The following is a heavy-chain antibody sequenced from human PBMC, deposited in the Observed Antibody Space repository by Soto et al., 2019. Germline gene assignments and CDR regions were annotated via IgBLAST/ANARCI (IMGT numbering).Heavy chain of an antibody. CDR2: IDPSDSYT. J-gene: IGHJ6*02. D-gene: IGHD3-10*01. CDR3: ARRRLDYYGSGSLGYYGMDV. CDR1: GYSFTSYW. Sequence: HGESLKISCKGSGYSFTSYWISWVRQMPGKGLEWMGRIDPSDSYTNYSPSFQGHVTISADKSISTAYLQWSSLKASDTAMYYCARRRLDYYGSGSLGYYGMDVWGQGTTVTVSS. V-gene: IGHV5-10-1*01.